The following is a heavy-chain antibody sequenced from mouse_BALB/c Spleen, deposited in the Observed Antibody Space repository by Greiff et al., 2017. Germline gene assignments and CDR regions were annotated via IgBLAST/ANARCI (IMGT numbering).Heavy chain of an antibody. J-gene: IGHJ2*01. CDR2: IDPANGNT. CDR3: AELGRPREDYFDY. V-gene: IGHV14-3*02. D-gene: IGHD4-1*01. Sequence: EVQLKQSGAELVKPGASVKLSCTASGFNIKDTYMHWVKQRPEQGLEWIGRIDPANGNTKYDPKFQGKATITADTSSNTAYLQLSSLTSEDTAVYYCAELGRPREDYFDYWGQGTTLTVSS. CDR1: GFNIKDTY.